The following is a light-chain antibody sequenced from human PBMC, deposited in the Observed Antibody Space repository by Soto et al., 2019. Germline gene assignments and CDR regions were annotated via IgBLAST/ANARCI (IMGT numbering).Light chain of an antibody. CDR3: QQSNNWPPT. V-gene: IGKV3-15*01. J-gene: IGKJ1*01. CDR2: GAS. Sequence: EIVMTQSPATLSVSPGEGATLSCRASQSITSNLAWYQQKPGQAPRLLGSGASTRATGIPARFSGSGSGPEFTLTISSLQSADFAVDYCQQSNNWPPTLGQGTKVEIK. CDR1: QSITSN.